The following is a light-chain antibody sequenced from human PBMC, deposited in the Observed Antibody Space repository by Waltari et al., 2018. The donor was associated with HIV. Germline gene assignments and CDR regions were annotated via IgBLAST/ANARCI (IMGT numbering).Light chain of an antibody. CDR2: DVN. CDR1: ISDVGGYDF. CDR3: CSYAGTSWI. J-gene: IGLJ3*02. Sequence: QSALTQPRSVSGSPGQSVTISCTGSISDVGGYDFVSWHQQHPDNAPKLIIYDVNKRASGVTGRFSGSKSGNTDSLTISGLQSEDEADYYCCSYAGTSWIFGGGTKLTVL. V-gene: IGLV2-11*01.